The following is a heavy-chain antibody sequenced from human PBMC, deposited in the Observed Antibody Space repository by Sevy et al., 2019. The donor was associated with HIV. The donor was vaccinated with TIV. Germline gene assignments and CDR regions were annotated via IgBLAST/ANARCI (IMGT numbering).Heavy chain of an antibody. V-gene: IGHV5-51*01. Sequence: GESLKISCKGSAYTFTTHWIGWVRQMPGKGLEWMGIMSPGDSDPRYSPSFQGKFTMSVDKSVSTAYLQWHSLETSDTAIYYCARLDSYSIGWSPRYYFDYWGQGTLVTVSS. J-gene: IGHJ4*02. CDR2: MSPGDSDP. CDR3: ARLDSYSIGWSPRYYFDY. D-gene: IGHD6-19*01. CDR1: AYTFTTHW.